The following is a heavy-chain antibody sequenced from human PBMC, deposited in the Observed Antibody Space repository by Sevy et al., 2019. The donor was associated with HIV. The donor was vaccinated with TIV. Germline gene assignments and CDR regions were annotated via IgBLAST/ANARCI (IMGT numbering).Heavy chain of an antibody. CDR3: VRGTSGWYGVDF. CDR1: GFTLSGYW. CDR2: MNSDGTVI. Sequence: GGSLRLSCAPSGFTLSGYWMHWVRQAPGKGLEWVSYMNSDGTVIKYADFVQGRFIMSRDNAKNTLFLQMNSLKVAETALYYCVRGTSGWYGVDFWGQGTLVTVSS. V-gene: IGHV3-74*01. D-gene: IGHD6-19*01. J-gene: IGHJ4*02.